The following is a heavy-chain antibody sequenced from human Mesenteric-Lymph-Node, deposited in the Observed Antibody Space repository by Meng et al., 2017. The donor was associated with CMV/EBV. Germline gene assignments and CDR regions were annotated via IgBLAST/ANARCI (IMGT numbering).Heavy chain of an antibody. CDR3: ARLYGDYNNNYYYGMDV. V-gene: IGHV1-2*02. CDR1: GYTFTDYY. D-gene: IGHD4-17*01. CDR2: INPNSGDT. J-gene: IGHJ6*02. Sequence: ASVKVSCKASGYTFTDYYMHWVRQAPGQGLEWMGWINPNSGDTNYAQNFQGRVTMTRDTSTSTVYMELSSLRSEDTAVYYCARLYGDYNNNYYYGMDVWGQGTTVTVSS.